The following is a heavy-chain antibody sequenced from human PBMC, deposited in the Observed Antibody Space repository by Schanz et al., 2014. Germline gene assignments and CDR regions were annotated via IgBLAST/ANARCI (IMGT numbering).Heavy chain of an antibody. CDR1: GGTFSSDT. CDR2: ISPYNGNT. V-gene: IGHV1-18*01. Sequence: QVHLVQSGAEVKKPGSSVKVSCKASGGTFSSDTFSWVRQAPGQGLEWMGWISPYNGNTNYAQKLQGRVTMTADTSTSTAYMDLRSLRSDDTAVYYCARQPGRITVSGVVSNWFDPWGQGTLVTVSS. D-gene: IGHD3-3*01. J-gene: IGHJ5*02. CDR3: ARQPGRITVSGVVSNWFDP.